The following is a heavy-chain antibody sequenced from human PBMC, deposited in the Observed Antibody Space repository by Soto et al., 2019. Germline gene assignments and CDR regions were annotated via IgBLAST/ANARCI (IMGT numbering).Heavy chain of an antibody. J-gene: IGHJ6*02. D-gene: IGHD3-10*01. CDR3: ARDGPYVGLLWFGEGPYYYYYYGMDV. Sequence: GASVKVSCKASGYTFTSYYMHWVRQAPGQGLEWMGIINPSGGSTSYAQKFQGRVTMTRDTSTSTVYMELSSLRSEDTAVYYCARDGPYVGLLWFGEGPYYYYYYGMDVWGQGTTVTVSS. CDR2: INPSGGST. V-gene: IGHV1-46*01. CDR1: GYTFTSYY.